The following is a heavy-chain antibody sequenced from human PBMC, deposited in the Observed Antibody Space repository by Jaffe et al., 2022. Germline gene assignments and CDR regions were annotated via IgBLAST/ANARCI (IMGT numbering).Heavy chain of an antibody. CDR3: TRDDIYHDFWSGYYTGYFDY. J-gene: IGHJ4*02. V-gene: IGHV3-49*03. CDR2: IRSKAYGGTT. D-gene: IGHD3-3*01. Sequence: EVQLVESGGGLVQPGRSLRLSCTASGFTFGDYAMSWFRQAPGKGLEWVGFIRSKAYGGTTEYAASVKGRFTISRDDSKSIAYLQMNSLKTEDTAVYYCTRDDIYHDFWSGYYTGYFDYWGQGTLVTVSS. CDR1: GFTFGDYA.